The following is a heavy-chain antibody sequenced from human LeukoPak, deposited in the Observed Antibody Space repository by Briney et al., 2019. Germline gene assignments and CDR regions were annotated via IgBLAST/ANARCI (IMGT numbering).Heavy chain of an antibody. Sequence: GGSLRLSCAASGFTFNTYEMNWVRQALGQGLEWVSYISSTGSAIHYADSVKGRFTISRDNAQNSLFLQMNSLSAEDTAVYLCGSLWRGFGEFIPWGQGTLVIVSS. CDR1: GFTFNTYE. J-gene: IGHJ5*02. CDR3: GSLWRGFGEFIP. D-gene: IGHD3-10*01. CDR2: ISSTGSAI. V-gene: IGHV3-48*03.